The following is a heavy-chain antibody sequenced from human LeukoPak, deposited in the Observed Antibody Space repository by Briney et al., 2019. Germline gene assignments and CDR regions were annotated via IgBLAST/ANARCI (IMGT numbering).Heavy chain of an antibody. CDR3: GKDGGQYSSGPEFDP. CDR1: GIVFSNTA. V-gene: IGHV3-23*01. D-gene: IGHD6-19*01. J-gene: IGHJ5*02. Sequence: GGSLRLSCAATGIVFSNTAMNWARQSPGRGLEWVSAIRGGGERTFYADSVKGRFTISRDNSKNMVYLQMNSLRADDTAIYYCGKDGGQYSSGPEFDPRGQGALVTVSS. CDR2: IRGGGERT.